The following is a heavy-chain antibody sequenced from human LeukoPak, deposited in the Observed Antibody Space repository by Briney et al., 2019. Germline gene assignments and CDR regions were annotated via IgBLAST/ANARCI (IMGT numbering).Heavy chain of an antibody. J-gene: IGHJ4*02. CDR3: ARHAADYDFWSGYYGRGSYFDY. CDR1: GGSISSSSYY. Sequence: PSETLSLPCTVSGGSISSSSYYWGWIRQPPGKGLEWIGSIYYSGSTYYNPSLKSRVTISVDTSKNQFSLKLSSVTAADTAVYYCARHAADYDFWSGYYGRGSYFDYWGQGTLVTVSS. V-gene: IGHV4-39*01. D-gene: IGHD3-3*01. CDR2: IYYSGST.